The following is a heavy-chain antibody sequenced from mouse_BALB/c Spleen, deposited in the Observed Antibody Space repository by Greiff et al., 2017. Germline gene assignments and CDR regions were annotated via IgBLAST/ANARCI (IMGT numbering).Heavy chain of an antibody. Sequence: EVQVVESGGGLVKPGGSLKLSCAASGFTFSDYYMYWVRQTPEKRLGWVATISDGGSYTYYPDSVKGRFTISRDNAKNNLYLQMSSLKSEDTAMYYCARGGGYGYYFDYWGQGTTLTVSS. CDR3: ARGGGYGYYFDY. V-gene: IGHV5-4*02. J-gene: IGHJ2*01. CDR1: GFTFSDYY. CDR2: ISDGGSYT. D-gene: IGHD1-1*01.